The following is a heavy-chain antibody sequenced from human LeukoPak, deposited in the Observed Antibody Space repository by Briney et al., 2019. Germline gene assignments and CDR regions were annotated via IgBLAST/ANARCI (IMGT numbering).Heavy chain of an antibody. CDR2: ISSNGGST. J-gene: IGHJ1*01. CDR3: AKEDIVLMVYASGRYFQH. CDR1: GFTFSSYA. V-gene: IGHV3-64*01. Sequence: PGGSLRLSCAASGFTFSSYAMHWVRQAPGKGLEYVSAISSNGGSTYYANSVKGRFTISRDNSKNTLYLQMGSLRAEDMAVYYCAKEDIVLMVYASGRYFQHWGQGTLVTVSS. D-gene: IGHD2-8*01.